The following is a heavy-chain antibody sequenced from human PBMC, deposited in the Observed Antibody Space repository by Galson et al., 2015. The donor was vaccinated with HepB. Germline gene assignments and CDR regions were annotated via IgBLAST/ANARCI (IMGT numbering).Heavy chain of an antibody. CDR3: ARVPTACGGDCPLDH. CDR2: ITSGGTYT. D-gene: IGHD2-21*02. CDR1: GFSFSDYY. J-gene: IGHJ4*02. Sequence: SLRLSCAASGFSFSDYYMNWIRQAPGKGLECISYITSGGTYTKYAGSVKGRFTVSRDNAKNSMYLQMSSLRADDTAVYYCARVPTACGGDCPLDHWGQGTLVTVSS. V-gene: IGHV3-11*06.